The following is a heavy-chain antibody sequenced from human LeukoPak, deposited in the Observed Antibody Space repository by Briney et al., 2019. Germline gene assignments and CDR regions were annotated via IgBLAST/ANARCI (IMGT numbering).Heavy chain of an antibody. J-gene: IGHJ6*02. CDR1: GFTFTSSA. CDR3: AAVPRGYCSSTSCHNENYYGMDV. D-gene: IGHD2-2*02. Sequence: ASVKVSCKASGFTFTSSAMQWVRRARGQRLEWIGWIVVGSGNTNYAQKFQERVTITRDMFTSTAYMELSSLRSEDTAVYYCAAVPRGYCSSTSCHNENYYGMDVWGQGTTVTVSS. CDR2: IVVGSGNT. V-gene: IGHV1-58*02.